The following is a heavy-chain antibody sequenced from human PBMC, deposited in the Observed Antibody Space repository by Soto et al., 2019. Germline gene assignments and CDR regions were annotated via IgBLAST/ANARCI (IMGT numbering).Heavy chain of an antibody. CDR2: IIPIFGTA. D-gene: IGHD3-3*01. J-gene: IGHJ4*02. V-gene: IGHV1-69*13. Sequence: GASVKVSCKASGGTFGSDAITWVRQAPGQGPEWVGRIIPIFGTANYAQKFQGRVTITADESTSTAYMELSSLRSEDTAVYYCAREVGSGENYDSVFDYWGQGTLVTVSS. CDR3: AREVGSGENYDSVFDY. CDR1: GGTFGSDA.